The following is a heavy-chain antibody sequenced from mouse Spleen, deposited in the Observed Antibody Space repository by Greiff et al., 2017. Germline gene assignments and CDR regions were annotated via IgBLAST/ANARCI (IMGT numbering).Heavy chain of an antibody. Sequence: EVQRVESGGGLVKPGGSLKLSCAASGFTFSSYAMSWVRQTPEKRLEWVATISSGGSYTYYPDSVKGRFTISRDNAKNTLYLQMSSLRSEDTAMYYCARRYGSSYWYFDVWGAGTTVTVSS. V-gene: IGHV5-9-3*01. D-gene: IGHD1-1*01. CDR3: ARRYGSSYWYFDV. CDR2: ISSGGSYT. J-gene: IGHJ1*01. CDR1: GFTFSSYA.